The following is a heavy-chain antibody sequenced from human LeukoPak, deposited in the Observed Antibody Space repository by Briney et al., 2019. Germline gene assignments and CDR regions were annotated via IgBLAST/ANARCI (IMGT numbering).Heavy chain of an antibody. V-gene: IGHV3-20*04. CDR1: GFTFSGYS. J-gene: IGHJ4*02. CDR3: ASGGIYYGAAFDF. D-gene: IGHD1-26*01. Sequence: GGSLRLSCAASGFTFSGYSMNWVRQAPGRGLEWVSGINWNGGSTGYADSVKGRFTISRDNAKNSLYLQMNSLRAEDTALYYCASGGIYYGAAFDFWGQGILVTVSS. CDR2: INWNGGST.